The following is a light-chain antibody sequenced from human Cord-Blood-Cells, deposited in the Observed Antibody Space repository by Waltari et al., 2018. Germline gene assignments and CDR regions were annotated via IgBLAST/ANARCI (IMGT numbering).Light chain of an antibody. V-gene: IGLV2-23*01. Sequence: QSALTQPASVSGSPGQSITISCTGTSSAVGSYNLVSWYQQHPGKAPKLMIYEGSKRPTGVSNRYSGSKSGNMASLTIAGVQAADDADYYCCSYAGSSTWVYGGGTKLTVL. CDR1: SSAVGSYNL. CDR2: EGS. J-gene: IGLJ3*02. CDR3: CSYAGSSTWV.